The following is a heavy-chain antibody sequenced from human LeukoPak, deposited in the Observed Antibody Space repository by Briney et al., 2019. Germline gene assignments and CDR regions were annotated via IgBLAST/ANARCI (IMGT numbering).Heavy chain of an antibody. CDR2: IYYGGTT. V-gene: IGHV4-39*07. Sequence: PSETLSLTCIVSGGSISSNLYYWGWIRQPPGKGLEWIGTIYYGGTTYYNPSLKSRVTISVDTSRNQFSLRLTSVTGADTAVYYCAREFRGTYYSQFDYWGQGTLVSVSS. D-gene: IGHD1-26*01. CDR3: AREFRGTYYSQFDY. CDR1: GGSISSNLYY. J-gene: IGHJ4*02.